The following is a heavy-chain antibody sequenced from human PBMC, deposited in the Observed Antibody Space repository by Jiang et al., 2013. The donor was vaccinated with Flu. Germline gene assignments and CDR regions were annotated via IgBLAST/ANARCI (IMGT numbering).Heavy chain of an antibody. V-gene: IGHV1-69*04. Sequence: SCKASGGTFSSYAISWVRQAPGQGLEWMGRIIPILGIANYAQKFQGRVTITADESTSTAYMELSSLRSEDTAVYYCAYLRGGDAGFWGQGTLVTVSS. CDR2: IIPILGIA. CDR1: GGTFSSYA. CDR3: AYLRGGDAGF. J-gene: IGHJ4*02. D-gene: IGHD3-10*01.